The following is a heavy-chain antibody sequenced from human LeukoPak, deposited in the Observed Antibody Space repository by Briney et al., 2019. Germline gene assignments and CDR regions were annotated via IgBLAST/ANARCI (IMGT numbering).Heavy chain of an antibody. J-gene: IGHJ3*02. V-gene: IGHV5-51*01. CDR1: GYSFTSYW. CDR3: ARHAIYGDSSSAFDI. CDR2: IYAGDSNA. D-gene: IGHD3-9*01. Sequence: GESLKISCEGSGYSFTSYWIGWVRQMPGRGLDWMGIIYAGDSNARYSPSFQGQVTISVDKSIRTAYLQWSSLKASDTAMYYCARHAIYGDSSSAFDIWGQGTMVTVSP.